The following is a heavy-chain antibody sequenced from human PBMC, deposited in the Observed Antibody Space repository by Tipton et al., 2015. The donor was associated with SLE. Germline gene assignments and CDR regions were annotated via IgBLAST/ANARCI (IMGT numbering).Heavy chain of an antibody. CDR1: GGTFSSYT. J-gene: IGHJ3*02. CDR3: ARGGGQWAFDI. D-gene: IGHD6-19*01. V-gene: IGHV1-69*09. CDR2: IIPILGIA. Sequence: QLVQSGAEVKKPGSSVKVSCKASGGTFSSYTISWVRQAPGQGLEWMGRIIPILGIANYAQKFQGRVTITADKSTSTAYMELSSLRAEDTAVYYCARGGGQWAFDIWGQGTMVTVSS.